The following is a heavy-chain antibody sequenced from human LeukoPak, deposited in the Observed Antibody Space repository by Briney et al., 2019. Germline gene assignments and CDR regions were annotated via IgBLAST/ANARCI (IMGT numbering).Heavy chain of an antibody. D-gene: IGHD6-19*01. Sequence: QPGGSLRLSCAASGFTFSSYAMSWVRQAPGRGLEWVSAISGSGGSTYYADSVKGRFTISRDNSKNTLYLQMNSLRAEDTAVYYCAKDLAVAGYRYFDYWGQGTLVTVSS. J-gene: IGHJ4*02. V-gene: IGHV3-23*01. CDR1: GFTFSSYA. CDR3: AKDLAVAGYRYFDY. CDR2: ISGSGGST.